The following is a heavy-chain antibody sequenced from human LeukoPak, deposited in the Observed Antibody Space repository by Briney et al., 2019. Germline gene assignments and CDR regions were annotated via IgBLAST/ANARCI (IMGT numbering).Heavy chain of an antibody. CDR1: GGSISSGGYY. J-gene: IGHJ4*02. CDR3: ARDLGYSSSHFDY. D-gene: IGHD6-6*01. CDR2: IYYSGST. V-gene: IGHV4-31*03. Sequence: PSETLSLTCTVSGGSISSGGYYWSWIRQHPGKGLEWIGYIYYSGSTYYNPSLKSRVTISVDTSKNQISLKLSSVTAADTAVYYCARDLGYSSSHFDYWGQGTLVTVSS.